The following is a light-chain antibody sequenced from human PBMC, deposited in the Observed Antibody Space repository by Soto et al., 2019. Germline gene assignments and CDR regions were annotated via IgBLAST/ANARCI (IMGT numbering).Light chain of an antibody. CDR2: DAS. Sequence: EIVLTQSPGTLSLSPGETATLSCRASQSVNNQLAWYQQKPGQAPRLLIYDASTRATGIPARISGSGSGADFTLTISSLEPEDFAVYYCQHRRNWPPTFGGGTKVEIK. CDR3: QHRRNWPPT. J-gene: IGKJ4*01. V-gene: IGKV3-11*01. CDR1: QSVNNQ.